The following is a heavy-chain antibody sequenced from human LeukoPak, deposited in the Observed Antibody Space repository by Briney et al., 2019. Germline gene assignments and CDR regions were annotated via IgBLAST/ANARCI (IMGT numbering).Heavy chain of an antibody. D-gene: IGHD6-19*01. CDR1: GGSISSYNW. CDR3: ARKAVSGTYFDY. J-gene: IGHJ4*02. Sequence: SETLSLTCAVSGGSISSYNWWSWVRQPPGKGLEWIGEIHHSGSTNYNPSLKSRVTISVDKSKNRFSLKLNSVTAADTALYYCARKAVSGTYFDYWGQGTLVTVSS. CDR2: IHHSGST. V-gene: IGHV4-4*02.